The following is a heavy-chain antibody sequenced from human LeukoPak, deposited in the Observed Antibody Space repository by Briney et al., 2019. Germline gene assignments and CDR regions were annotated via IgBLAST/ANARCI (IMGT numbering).Heavy chain of an antibody. CDR3: ARDQIRGIVVVVAAPSYYYGMDV. J-gene: IGHJ6*02. Sequence: ASVKASCKAAGYTFTGYDMHGGRQAAGQGLGWMGWINLNSGGTNYAQKVQGRVTMTRDTSISTAYMELSRLRSDDTAVYYCARDQIRGIVVVVAAPSYYYGMDVWGQGTTVTVSS. CDR1: GYTFTGYD. CDR2: INLNSGGT. D-gene: IGHD2-15*01. V-gene: IGHV1-2*02.